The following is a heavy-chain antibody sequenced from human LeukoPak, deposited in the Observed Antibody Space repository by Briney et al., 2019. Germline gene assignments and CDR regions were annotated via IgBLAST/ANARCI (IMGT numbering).Heavy chain of an antibody. J-gene: IGHJ4*02. CDR1: GGSISSSSYY. Sequence: SETLSLTCTASGGSISSSSYYWGWIRQPPWTGLEWIGSIYYSGSTYYNPSLKSRVTISVDTSKNQFSLKLSSVTAADTAVYYCARPYSSGWYYFDYWGQGTLVTVSS. V-gene: IGHV4-39*01. CDR3: ARPYSSGWYYFDY. CDR2: IYYSGST. D-gene: IGHD6-19*01.